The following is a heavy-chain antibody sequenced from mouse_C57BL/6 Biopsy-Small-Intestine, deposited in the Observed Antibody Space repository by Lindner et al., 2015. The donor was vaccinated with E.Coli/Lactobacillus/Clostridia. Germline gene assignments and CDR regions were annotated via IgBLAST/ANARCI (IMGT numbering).Heavy chain of an antibody. Sequence: QLQESGAGLMKPGASVNLSCKATGYTFTGYWIEWVKQRPGHGLEWIGEILPGSGSINYNEKFKGKATFTADTSSNTAYMQLSSLTSEDSAIYYCARACDGYPWYFDVWGIGTTVTVSS. CDR3: ARACDGYPWYFDV. J-gene: IGHJ1*03. V-gene: IGHV1-9*01. D-gene: IGHD2-3*01. CDR1: GYTFTGYW. CDR2: ILPGSGSI.